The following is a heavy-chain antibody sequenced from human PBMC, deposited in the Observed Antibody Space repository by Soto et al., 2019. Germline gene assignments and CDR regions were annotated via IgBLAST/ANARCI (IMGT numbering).Heavy chain of an antibody. Sequence: GASVKVSCKASGYTFTGYYMHWVRQAPGQGLEWMGWINPNSGGTNYAQKFQGWVTMTRDTSISTAYMELSRLRSDDTAVYYCARDYSNYLIGWFDPWGQGTLVTVSS. CDR2: INPNSGGT. CDR1: GYTFTGYY. D-gene: IGHD4-4*01. J-gene: IGHJ5*02. CDR3: ARDYSNYLIGWFDP. V-gene: IGHV1-2*04.